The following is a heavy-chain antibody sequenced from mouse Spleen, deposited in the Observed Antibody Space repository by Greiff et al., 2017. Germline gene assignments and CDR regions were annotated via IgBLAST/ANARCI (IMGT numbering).Heavy chain of an antibody. J-gene: IGHJ2*01. CDR3: ARQDYGSVFDY. D-gene: IGHD1-1*01. CDR1: GYSFTSYW. V-gene: IGHV1S127*01. Sequence: QVQLQQSGPQLVRPGASVKISCKASGYSFTSYWMHWVKQRPGQGLEWIGMIDPSDSETRLNQKFKDKATLTVDKSSSTAYMQLSSPTSEDSAVYYCARQDYGSVFDYWGQGTTLTVSS. CDR2: IDPSDSET.